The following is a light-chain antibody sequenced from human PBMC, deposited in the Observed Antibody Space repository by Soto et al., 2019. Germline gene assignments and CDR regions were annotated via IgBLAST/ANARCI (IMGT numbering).Light chain of an antibody. CDR2: GAS. V-gene: IGKV1-39*01. CDR3: QQSYDMPTWT. J-gene: IGKJ1*01. Sequence: DIQMTQSPSSVSASVGDTVTITCRASQSISNYLNWYQHIPGKAPKLLIYGASSLQSGVPPRFSGRRSGTEFILTISGLQPEDFGTYFCQQSYDMPTWTFGQGTQVEIK. CDR1: QSISNY.